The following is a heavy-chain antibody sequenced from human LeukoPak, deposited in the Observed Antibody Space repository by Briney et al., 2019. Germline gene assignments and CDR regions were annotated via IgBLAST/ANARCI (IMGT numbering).Heavy chain of an antibody. J-gene: IGHJ3*02. CDR3: ARDRETYYDILTGYYTLGDAFDI. CDR1: GFTFSSYG. V-gene: IGHV3-23*01. D-gene: IGHD3-9*01. CDR2: IRGGGGST. Sequence: PGGSLRLSCAASGFTFSSYGMSWVRQAPGKGLEWVSGIRGGGGSTYSADSVRGRFTISRDDSKNTLYLQMNSLRAEDTAVYYCARDRETYYDILTGYYTLGDAFDIWGQGTMVTVSS.